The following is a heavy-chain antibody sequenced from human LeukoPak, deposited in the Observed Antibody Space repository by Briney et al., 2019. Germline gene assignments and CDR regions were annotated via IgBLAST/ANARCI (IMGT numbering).Heavy chain of an antibody. D-gene: IGHD5-24*01. CDR2: ISGSGGST. J-gene: IGHJ4*02. V-gene: IGHV3-23*01. CDR3: ASAARRDGYNVRFADY. Sequence: PGGSLRLSCAASGFTFSSYVMSWVRQAPGKGLEWVSAISGSGGSTYYADSVKGRFTISRDNAKNSLYLQMNSLGPEDTAVYYCASAARRDGYNVRFADYRGQGTLVTVSS. CDR1: GFTFSSYV.